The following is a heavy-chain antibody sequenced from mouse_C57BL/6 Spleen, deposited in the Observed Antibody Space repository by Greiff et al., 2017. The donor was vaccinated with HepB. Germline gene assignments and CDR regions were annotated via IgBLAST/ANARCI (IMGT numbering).Heavy chain of an antibody. CDR2: IDPNSGGT. D-gene: IGHD1-1*01. V-gene: IGHV1-72*01. Sequence: VKQSCKASGYTFTSYWMHWVKQRPGRGLEWIGRIDPNSGGTKYNEKFKSKATLTVDKPSSTAYMQLSSLTSEDSAVYYCARVTTVVARGYFDVWGTGTTVTVSS. J-gene: IGHJ1*03. CDR3: ARVTTVVARGYFDV. CDR1: GYTFTSYW.